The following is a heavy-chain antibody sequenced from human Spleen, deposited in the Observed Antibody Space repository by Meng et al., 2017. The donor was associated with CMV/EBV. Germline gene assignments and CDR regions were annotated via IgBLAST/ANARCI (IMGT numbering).Heavy chain of an antibody. CDR2: IRYDGSDK. D-gene: IGHD3-16*01. CDR1: GFTFSSFA. CDR3: ATFGYFDY. J-gene: IGHJ4*02. V-gene: IGHV3-30*02. Sequence: GESLKISCAASGFTFSSFAMHWVRQAPGKGLEWVAFIRYDGSDKYYADSVKGRFTISRENSKNILYLQMNSLRAEDTAVYYCATFGYFDYWGQGTLVTVSS.